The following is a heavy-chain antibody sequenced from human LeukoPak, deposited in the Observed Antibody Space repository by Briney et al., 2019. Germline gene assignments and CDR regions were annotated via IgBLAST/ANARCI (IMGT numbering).Heavy chain of an antibody. Sequence: ASVKVSCKASGYTFTGYYMHWVRQAPGQGLEWMGWINSNSGGTNYAQKFQGRVTMTRDTSIGTAYMELSRLRSDDTAVYYCARGDWNYFLFDYWGQGTLVTVSS. CDR1: GYTFTGYY. V-gene: IGHV1-2*02. D-gene: IGHD1-7*01. J-gene: IGHJ4*02. CDR3: ARGDWNYFLFDY. CDR2: INSNSGGT.